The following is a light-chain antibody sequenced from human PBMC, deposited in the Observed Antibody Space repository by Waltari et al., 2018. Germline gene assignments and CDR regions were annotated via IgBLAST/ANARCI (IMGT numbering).Light chain of an antibody. Sequence: IQLTQSPSFLSASVGDRVTIVCRASQGVSNSLAWYQEKPGEAPKVLIYATSTLQSGVPSRFSGSGSETEFTLTITSLQPEDFATYYCLQVNTYTHTFGQGTKVEIK. CDR1: QGVSNS. CDR2: ATS. J-gene: IGKJ2*01. V-gene: IGKV1-9*01. CDR3: LQVNTYTHT.